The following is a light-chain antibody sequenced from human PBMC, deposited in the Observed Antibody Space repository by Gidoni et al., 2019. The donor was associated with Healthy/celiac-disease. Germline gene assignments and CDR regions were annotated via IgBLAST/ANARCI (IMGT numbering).Light chain of an antibody. V-gene: IGKV3-11*01. Sequence: EIVLTQSPATLSLSPGERATLSCRASQSVSSYLAWYQQKPGQAPRLLIYDASNRATGIPARFSGSGSGTDFTLTSSSLEPEDFAVYYCQQRSNWPSTWTFGQGTKVEIK. CDR3: QQRSNWPSTWT. CDR2: DAS. J-gene: IGKJ1*01. CDR1: QSVSSY.